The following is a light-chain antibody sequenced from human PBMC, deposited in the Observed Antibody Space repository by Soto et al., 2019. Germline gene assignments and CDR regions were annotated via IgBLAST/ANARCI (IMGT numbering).Light chain of an antibody. J-gene: IGKJ5*01. Sequence: EIGFTQSACTLSLSPGERATLSCRASQSVNSNYLAWYQQKPGQAPRLLIHGASSRATGIPDRFSGSGSGTDFTLTISRLEPEDFAVYFCQQYGSSPITFGQGTRLAI. V-gene: IGKV3-20*01. CDR2: GAS. CDR1: QSVNSNY. CDR3: QQYGSSPIT.